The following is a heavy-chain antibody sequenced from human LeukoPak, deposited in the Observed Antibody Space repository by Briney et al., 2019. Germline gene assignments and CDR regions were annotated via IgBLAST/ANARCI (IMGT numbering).Heavy chain of an antibody. CDR1: GFTFSSYG. V-gene: IGHV3-30*02. Sequence: GGSLRLSCAASGFTFSSYGMHWVRQAPGKGLEWVAFIRYDGSNKYYADSVKGRFTISRDNSKNTLYLQMNSLRAEDTAVYYCARAWSSSWYEDYWGQGTLVTVSS. CDR3: ARAWSSSWYEDY. D-gene: IGHD6-13*01. CDR2: IRYDGSNK. J-gene: IGHJ4*02.